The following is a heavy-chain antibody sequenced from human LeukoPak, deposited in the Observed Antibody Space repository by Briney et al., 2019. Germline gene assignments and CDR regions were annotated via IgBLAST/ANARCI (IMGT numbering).Heavy chain of an antibody. CDR1: GGSITSTNW. CDR2: ISLTGRT. V-gene: IGHV4-4*02. CDR3: ARGCSAGTPHNWFDP. Sequence: SETLSLTCGASGGSITSTNWWSWVRQPPGQGLEWIGEISLTGRTNYNPSLIGRVIMSLDESRNQLSLTLTSVTAADTAVYYCARGCSAGTPHNWFDPWGQGTLVTVSS. D-gene: IGHD6-13*01. J-gene: IGHJ5*02.